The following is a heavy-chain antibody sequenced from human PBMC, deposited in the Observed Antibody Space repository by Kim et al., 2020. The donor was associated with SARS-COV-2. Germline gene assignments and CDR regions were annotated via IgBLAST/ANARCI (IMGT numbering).Heavy chain of an antibody. Sequence: YYAESVKGRLTISRDNAKKTLNRQRNSVRAEDTAVYYCAKEVSADDAFDIWGPETMVTVSS. D-gene: IGHD2-8*01. CDR3: AKEVSADDAFDI. V-gene: IGHV3-23*01. J-gene: IGHJ3*02.